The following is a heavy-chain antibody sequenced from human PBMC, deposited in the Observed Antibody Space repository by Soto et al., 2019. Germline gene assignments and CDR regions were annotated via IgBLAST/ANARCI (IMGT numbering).Heavy chain of an antibody. V-gene: IGHV4-39*01. CDR1: GDSISGSSYY. D-gene: IGHD2-15*01. CDR3: ARTSRREYCSGASCYNSWFDP. J-gene: IGHJ5*02. CDR2: IYKSGTT. Sequence: SETLSLTCFVSGDSISGSSYYWGWIRQPPGKGLKWIAIIYKSGTTYFNQSLKSRVTISVETSNNQLSLLLSSVTAADTAVYYCARTSRREYCSGASCYNSWFDPWGQGTLVTVSS.